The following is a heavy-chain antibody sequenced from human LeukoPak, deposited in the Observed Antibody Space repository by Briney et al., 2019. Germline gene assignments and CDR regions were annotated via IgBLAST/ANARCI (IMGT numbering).Heavy chain of an antibody. D-gene: IGHD6-13*01. Sequence: SETLSLTCAVYGGSFSGYYWSWIRQPPGKGLEWIGEINNSGSTNYNPSLKSRATISVDTSKNQFSLKLSSATAADTAVYYCARETLPGIAAAGIDYWGQGTLVTVSS. J-gene: IGHJ4*02. CDR2: INNSGST. CDR3: ARETLPGIAAAGIDY. V-gene: IGHV4-34*01. CDR1: GGSFSGYY.